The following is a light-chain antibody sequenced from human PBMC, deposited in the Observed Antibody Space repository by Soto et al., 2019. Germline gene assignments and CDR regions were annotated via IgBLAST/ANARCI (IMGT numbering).Light chain of an antibody. V-gene: IGKV3-11*01. Sequence: EIVLTQSPATLSLSPGERATLSCRASQSVTSNFAWYQQKPGQAPRLLIYDASNRATGVPARFSGSGSGTDFSLNISSLEPEDFAVYYCQQRGTWPPLFAFGPGTRVDI. CDR2: DAS. CDR3: QQRGTWPPLFA. CDR1: QSVTSN. J-gene: IGKJ3*01.